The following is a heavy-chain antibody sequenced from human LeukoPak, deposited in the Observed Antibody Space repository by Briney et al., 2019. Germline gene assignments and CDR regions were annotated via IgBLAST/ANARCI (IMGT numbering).Heavy chain of an antibody. CDR3: ARHVVAVGFDY. V-gene: IGHV3-21*01. Sequence: PGGSLRLSCAASGFTFSNAWMGWVRQAPGKGLEWVSSITSSSRYIYYADSVKGRFTISRDNAKNSLYLQMNSLRAEDTAVYYCARHVVAVGFDYWGQGTLVTVSS. CDR2: ITSSSRYI. CDR1: GFTFSNAW. D-gene: IGHD3-22*01. J-gene: IGHJ4*02.